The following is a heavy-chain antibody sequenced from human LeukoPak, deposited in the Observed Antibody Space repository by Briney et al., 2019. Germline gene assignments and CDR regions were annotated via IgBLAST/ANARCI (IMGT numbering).Heavy chain of an antibody. CDR1: DFSVNTNF. J-gene: IGHJ3*02. V-gene: IGHV3-48*04. CDR2: ISSDSSTI. Sequence: GGSLKLSCAASDFSVNTNFMNWVRQAPGKGLEWVSYISSDSSTIYYADSVKGRFTISRDNAKNSLYLQMNSLRAEDTAVYCCARWDGMTSDAFDIWGQGTMVTVSS. D-gene: IGHD1-26*01. CDR3: ARWDGMTSDAFDI.